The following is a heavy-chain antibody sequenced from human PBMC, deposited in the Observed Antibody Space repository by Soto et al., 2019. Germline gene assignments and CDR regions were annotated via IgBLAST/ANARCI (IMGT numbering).Heavy chain of an antibody. CDR1: GGSISSSNW. Sequence: QVQLQESGPGLVKPSGTLSLTCAVSGGSISSSNWWSWVRQPPGKGLEWIGVIYHSGSTNYNPSLKSRVTISVDKSKNQFSLKLSSVTAADTAVYYCARDTRPAAGINWFDPWGQGTLVTVSS. CDR3: ARDTRPAAGINWFDP. J-gene: IGHJ5*02. CDR2: IYHSGST. D-gene: IGHD6-13*01. V-gene: IGHV4-4*02.